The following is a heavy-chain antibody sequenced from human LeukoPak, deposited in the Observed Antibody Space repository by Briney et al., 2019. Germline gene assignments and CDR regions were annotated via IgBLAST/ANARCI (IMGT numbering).Heavy chain of an antibody. CDR1: GFTFSSYW. CDR2: IKQDGSEK. Sequence: GGSLRLSCAASGFTFSSYWMSWVRQAPGKGLEWVANIKQDGSEKYYVDSVKGRFTISRDNAKNSLYLQMNSLRAEDTAVYYCARRAARSYNWFDPWGQGTLVTVSS. D-gene: IGHD6-6*01. J-gene: IGHJ5*02. CDR3: ARRAARSYNWFDP. V-gene: IGHV3-7*01.